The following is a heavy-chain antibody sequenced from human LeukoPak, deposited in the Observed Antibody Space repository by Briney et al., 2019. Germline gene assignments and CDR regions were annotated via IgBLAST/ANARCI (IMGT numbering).Heavy chain of an antibody. CDR1: GFTLTPYW. CDR3: ARVDSARKSSSWDY. Sequence: GGSLRLSCAASGFTLTPYWMSWVRQAPGKGLKWVGNIKQDGSEKYYVDSVRGRFTISRDNAKNSLYLQMNSLRAEDTAVYYCARVDSARKSSSWDYWGQGILVTVSS. CDR2: IKQDGSEK. J-gene: IGHJ4*02. V-gene: IGHV3-7*03. D-gene: IGHD6-13*01.